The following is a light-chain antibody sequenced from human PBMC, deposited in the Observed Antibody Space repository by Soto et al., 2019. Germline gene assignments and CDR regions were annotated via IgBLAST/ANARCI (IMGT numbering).Light chain of an antibody. CDR3: EAWDDSLNGYVV. J-gene: IGLJ2*01. CDR2: SNN. Sequence: QSVLTQPPSASGTPGQRVTISCSGSSSNIGSNTVNWYQQLPGTAPKLLIYSNNQRPSGVPDRFSGSKSGTSASLAISGLQSEDEADYYCEAWDDSLNGYVVFGGGPKLTVL. V-gene: IGLV1-44*01. CDR1: SSNIGSNT.